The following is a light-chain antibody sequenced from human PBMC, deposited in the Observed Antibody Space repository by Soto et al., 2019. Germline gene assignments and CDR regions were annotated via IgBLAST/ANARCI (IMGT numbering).Light chain of an antibody. CDR2: DNN. CDR1: SSNIGDNS. Sequence: QSVLTQPPSMSAAPGQMVAISCSGTSSNIGDNSVSWYQHFPGTAPKVLIYDNNRRPSGIPDRFSGSKSGTSATLTIIGVQPGDEADYYCATWDSALSAGVFGGGTKLTVL. CDR3: ATWDSALSAGV. J-gene: IGLJ3*02. V-gene: IGLV1-51*01.